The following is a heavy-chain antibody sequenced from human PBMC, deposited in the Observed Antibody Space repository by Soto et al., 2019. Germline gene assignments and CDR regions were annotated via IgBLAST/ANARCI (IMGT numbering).Heavy chain of an antibody. J-gene: IGHJ3*01. CDR3: ARQRYSSGSFG. D-gene: IGHD6-19*01. Sequence: SETLSLTCTVSGGSINSDGYYWSWIRQHPEKGLEWIGCIYYSGSTYYNPSLKSRVTISVDTSKNQFSLKLSSVTAADTAVYYCARQRYSSGSFGWGQGTMVTVSS. CDR1: GGSINSDGYY. CDR2: IYYSGST. V-gene: IGHV4-39*01.